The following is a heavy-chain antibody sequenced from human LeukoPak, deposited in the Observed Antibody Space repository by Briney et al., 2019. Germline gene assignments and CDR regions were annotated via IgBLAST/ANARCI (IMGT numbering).Heavy chain of an antibody. CDR1: GASFSGSY. J-gene: IGHJ4*02. CDR3: ARGISSGWYSDY. CDR2: INHGGST. V-gene: IGHV4-34*01. Sequence: SETLSLTCGVYGASFSGSYWTWARQPPGKGLEWIGEINHGGSTNYNPSLKSRVTISVDTSNNQFSLKLSSVTAADTAVYYCARGISSGWYSDYWGQGSLVTVSS. D-gene: IGHD6-19*01.